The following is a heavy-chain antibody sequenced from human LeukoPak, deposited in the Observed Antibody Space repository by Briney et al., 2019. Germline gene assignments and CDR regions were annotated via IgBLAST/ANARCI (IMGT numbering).Heavy chain of an antibody. CDR2: IHNSGST. J-gene: IGHJ5*02. Sequence: SETLSLTCTVSGGSISSGDYYGTWIRQPPGKGLEWIGNIHNSGSTYYNPSLKSRVTMSVDTSKNQFSLKLSSVTAAGTAVYYCVRHRFHYPPGNRSDWFDPWGQGTLVTVSS. CDR1: GGSISSGDYY. D-gene: IGHD3-10*01. V-gene: IGHV4-30-4*01. CDR3: VRHRFHYPPGNRSDWFDP.